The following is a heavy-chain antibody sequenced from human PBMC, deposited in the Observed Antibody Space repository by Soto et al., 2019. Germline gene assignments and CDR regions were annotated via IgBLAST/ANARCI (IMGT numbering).Heavy chain of an antibody. CDR1: GFTFSSYG. J-gene: IGHJ3*02. V-gene: IGHV3-30*18. CDR3: AKDNGSGCDWLRVGDASDI. Sequence: QVQLVESGGGVVQPGRSLRLSCAASGFTFSSYGMHWVRQAPGKGLEWVAVISYDGSNKYYADSVKGRLTIYRDKSKNQLYLQMTSLRGEETDVYYCAKDNGSGCDWLRVGDASDIWGQGTMVTVSS. D-gene: IGHD5-12*01. CDR2: ISYDGSNK.